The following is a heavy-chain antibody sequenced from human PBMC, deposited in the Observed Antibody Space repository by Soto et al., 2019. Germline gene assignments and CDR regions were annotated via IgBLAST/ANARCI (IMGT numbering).Heavy chain of an antibody. D-gene: IGHD5-12*01. J-gene: IGHJ3*02. Sequence: QVQLVESGGGVVQPGRSLRLSCAASGFTFSSYGMHWVRQAPGKGLEWVAVISYDGSNKYYADSVKGRFTISRDNSKKTLYLQMNSLRAEDTAVYYCAKDLLDGYKIPNAFDIWGQGTMVTVSS. CDR1: GFTFSSYG. CDR2: ISYDGSNK. CDR3: AKDLLDGYKIPNAFDI. V-gene: IGHV3-30*18.